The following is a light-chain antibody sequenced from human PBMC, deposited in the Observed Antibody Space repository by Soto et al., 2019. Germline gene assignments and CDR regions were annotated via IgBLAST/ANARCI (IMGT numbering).Light chain of an antibody. J-gene: IGKJ1*01. CDR3: QQYGTSWT. CDR1: QSVSSK. V-gene: IGKV3-20*01. CDR2: GAS. Sequence: EIVLTQSPGTLSLSPGERATLSCWASQSVSSKFAWYQQKPGQAPRLLIYGASNRAAGIPDRFSGSGSGTDFILSISRLEPEDFAVYYCQQYGTSWTFGQGTKVDI.